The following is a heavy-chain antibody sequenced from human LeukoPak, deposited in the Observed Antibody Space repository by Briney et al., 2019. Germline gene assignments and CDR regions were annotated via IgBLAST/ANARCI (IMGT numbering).Heavy chain of an antibody. CDR2: ISYDGSNK. Sequence: PGGSLRLSCAASGFTFSSYGMHWVRQAPGKGLEWVAVISYDGSNKYYADSVKGRFTISRDNSKNTLYLQMNSLRAEDTAVYYCAKDSAYGTSGYWGQGTLVTVSS. D-gene: IGHD2-21*01. J-gene: IGHJ4*02. CDR3: AKDSAYGTSGY. V-gene: IGHV3-30*18. CDR1: GFTFSSYG.